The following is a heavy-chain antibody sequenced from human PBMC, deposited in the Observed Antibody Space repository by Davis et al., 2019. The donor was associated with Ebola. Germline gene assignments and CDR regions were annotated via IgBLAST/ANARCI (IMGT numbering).Heavy chain of an antibody. V-gene: IGHV3-73*01. CDR3: TSTAGSVDY. Sequence: GGSLRLSCAASGFTFSGSAMHWVRQASEKGLEWVGRIRSKANSYATAYAASVKGRFTISRDDSKNTAYLQMNSLKTEDTAVYYCTSTAGSVDYWGQGTLVTVSS. J-gene: IGHJ4*02. CDR1: GFTFSGSA. CDR2: IRSKANSYAT. D-gene: IGHD1-26*01.